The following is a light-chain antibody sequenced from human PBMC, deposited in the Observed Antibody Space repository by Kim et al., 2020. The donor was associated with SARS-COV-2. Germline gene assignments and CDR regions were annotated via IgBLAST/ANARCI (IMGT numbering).Light chain of an antibody. CDR1: QSIGSR. V-gene: IGKV1-5*03. CDR3: QQYNSFYT. CDR2: QIS. J-gene: IGKJ2*01. Sequence: LSAFIGDRVTITCRASQSIGSRLAWFQQKPGKAPNLLIFQISTLESGVPSRFSGSGSGTQFTLTISSLQPDDFATYYCQQYNSFYTCGQGTKLEIK.